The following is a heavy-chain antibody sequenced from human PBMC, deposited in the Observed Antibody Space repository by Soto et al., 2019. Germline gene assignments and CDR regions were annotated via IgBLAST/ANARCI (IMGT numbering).Heavy chain of an antibody. V-gene: IGHV4-59*01. Sequence: SETLSLTCTVSGGSISSYYWSWIRQPPGKGLEWIGYIYYSGSTNYNPSLKSRVTISVDTSKNQFSLRLSSVTAADTAVYYCARSGDGYEVDYWGQGTLVTVSS. J-gene: IGHJ4*02. CDR1: GGSISSYY. D-gene: IGHD5-12*01. CDR3: ARSGDGYEVDY. CDR2: IYYSGST.